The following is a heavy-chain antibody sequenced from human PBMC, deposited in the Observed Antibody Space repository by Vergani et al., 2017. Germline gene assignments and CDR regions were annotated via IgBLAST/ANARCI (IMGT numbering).Heavy chain of an antibody. CDR3: AGVNTETNGHLYYYYYMDV. D-gene: IGHD4-11*01. J-gene: IGHJ6*03. V-gene: IGHV4-34*01. CDR1: GGSFTSYH. CDR2: IYHTGRT. Sequence: QVQLQQWGGGLLKPSETLSLTCVVNGGSFTSYHWPWIRQSPGEGLEWVADIYHTGRTGYNPSLKSRLTMSVDKSRNQFSLMLNSVIATDTAIYFCAGVNTETNGHLYYYYYMDVWGQGTAVTVS.